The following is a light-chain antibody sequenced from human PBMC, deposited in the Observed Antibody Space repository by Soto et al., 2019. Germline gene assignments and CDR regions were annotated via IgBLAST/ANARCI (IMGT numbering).Light chain of an antibody. CDR2: EGS. V-gene: IGLV2-14*02. CDR3: CSYTSSSTYV. Sequence: QSALTQPASVSGSPGQSITISCTGTSSDVGSYNLVSWYQQHPGKGPKLMIYEGSKRPSGVSNRFSGSKSGNTASLTISDLQAEDEADYYCCSYTSSSTYVFGTGTKVT. CDR1: SSDVGSYNL. J-gene: IGLJ1*01.